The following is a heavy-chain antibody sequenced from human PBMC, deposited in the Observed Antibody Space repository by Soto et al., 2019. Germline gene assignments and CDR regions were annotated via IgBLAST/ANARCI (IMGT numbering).Heavy chain of an antibody. CDR1: GYIFVNYG. CDR3: ATVHNYVTPTPLAP. J-gene: IGHJ6*02. Sequence: QVQLVQSGDEVRKPGSSVKVSCKASGYIFVNYGIAWVRQAPGQGLGWMGWLSPYSGNTDDASKVQGRLTMTTDTSTSTAYIDLGRLTSDDTAVYYCATVHNYVTPTPLAPWGQGPTVTVSS. CDR2: LSPYSGNT. D-gene: IGHD3-16*01. V-gene: IGHV1-18*01.